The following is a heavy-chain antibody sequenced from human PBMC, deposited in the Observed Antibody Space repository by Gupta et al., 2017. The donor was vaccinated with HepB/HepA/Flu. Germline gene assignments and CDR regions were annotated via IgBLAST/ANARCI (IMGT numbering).Heavy chain of an antibody. J-gene: IGHJ5*01. V-gene: IGHV3-33*01. D-gene: IGHD1-7*01. CDR2: ISFDGGET. CDR3: ARDLSLGTTFPWFDS. CDR1: GFSLGGYG. Sequence: QVKMVASGGGVVQPGRSLGLSCAVSGFSLGGYGMHWVRQTPGKGLEWVAVISFDGGETYYADSVKGRFTISRSNSMNTLYLQMNDLRAEDTALYYCARDLSLGTTFPWFDSWGQGTLVTVS.